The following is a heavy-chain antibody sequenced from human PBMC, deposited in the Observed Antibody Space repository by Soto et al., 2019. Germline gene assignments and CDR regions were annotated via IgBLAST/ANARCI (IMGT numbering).Heavy chain of an antibody. CDR2: INHSGST. J-gene: IGHJ6*02. V-gene: IGHV4-34*01. D-gene: IGHD3-3*01. Sequence: SETLSLTCAVYGGSFSGYYWSWIRQPPGKGLEWIGEINHSGSTNYNPSLKSRVTISVDTSKNQFSLKLSSVTAADTAVYYCARAYYDFWSGYRLDYYYYGMDVWGQGTMVTVSS. CDR1: GGSFSGYY. CDR3: ARAYYDFWSGYRLDYYYYGMDV.